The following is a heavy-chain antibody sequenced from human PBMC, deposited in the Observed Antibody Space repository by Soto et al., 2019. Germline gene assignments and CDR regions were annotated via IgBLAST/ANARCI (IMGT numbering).Heavy chain of an antibody. D-gene: IGHD1-26*01. Sequence: GGSLRLSCAASGFTFNSYGMHWVRQGPGNGLEWVAFISYDSTKTYYADSVKGRFTISRDNSNSALYVQMNSLTGEDTAVYYCARTRSAWSDFHYYSLDVWGQGATVTVSS. CDR1: GFTFNSYG. V-gene: IGHV3-30*03. CDR2: ISYDSTKT. CDR3: ARTRSAWSDFHYYSLDV. J-gene: IGHJ6*02.